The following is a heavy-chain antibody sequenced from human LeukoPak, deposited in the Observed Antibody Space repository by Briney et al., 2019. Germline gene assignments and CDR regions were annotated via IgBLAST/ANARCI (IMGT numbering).Heavy chain of an antibody. CDR2: ISYDGSNK. J-gene: IGHJ6*02. D-gene: IGHD3-10*01. CDR3: ARDLPGELLVPYYYYGMDV. CDR1: GFTFSSYA. Sequence: PGGSLRLSCAASGFTFSSYAMHWVRQAPGKGLEWVAVISYDGSNKYYADSVKGRFTIFRDNSKNTLYLQMNSLRAEDTAVYYCARDLPGELLVPYYYYGMDVWGQGTTVTVSS. V-gene: IGHV3-30-3*01.